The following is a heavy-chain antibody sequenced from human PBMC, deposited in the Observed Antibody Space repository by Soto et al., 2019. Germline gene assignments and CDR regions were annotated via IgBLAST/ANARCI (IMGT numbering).Heavy chain of an antibody. CDR1: GGTFSSYT. Sequence: ASVKVSCKASGGTFSSYTISWVRQAPGQGLEWMGRIIPILGIANYAQKFQGSVTITADKSTSTAYMELSSLRSEDTAVYYCASPPYCSGGSCYWGAFDIWGQGKMVTVSS. V-gene: IGHV1-69*02. CDR2: IIPILGIA. J-gene: IGHJ3*02. CDR3: ASPPYCSGGSCYWGAFDI. D-gene: IGHD2-15*01.